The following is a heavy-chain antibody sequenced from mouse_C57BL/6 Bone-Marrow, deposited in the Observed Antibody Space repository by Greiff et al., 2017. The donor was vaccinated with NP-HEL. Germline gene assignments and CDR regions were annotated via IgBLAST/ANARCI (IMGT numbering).Heavy chain of an antibody. CDR3: TTTHDDCSSPYGYFDV. D-gene: IGHD1-1*01. CDR1: GFNIKDDY. V-gene: IGHV14-4*01. Sequence: VQLKQSGAELVRPGASVKLSCTASGFNIKDDYMHWVKQRPEQGLEWIGWIDPENGDTEYASKFQGKATITADTSSNTAYLQLSSLTSEDTAVYYCTTTHDDCSSPYGYFDVWGTGTTVTVSS. J-gene: IGHJ1*03. CDR2: IDPENGDT.